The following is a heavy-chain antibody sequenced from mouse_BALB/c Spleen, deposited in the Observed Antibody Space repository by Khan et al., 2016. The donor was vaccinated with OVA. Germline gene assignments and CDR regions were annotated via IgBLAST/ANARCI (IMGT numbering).Heavy chain of an antibody. CDR1: GYSITSGYG. CDR3: ARTARIKY. CDR2: ISYSGST. D-gene: IGHD1-2*01. J-gene: IGHJ2*01. V-gene: IGHV3-2*02. Sequence: EVKLLVSGPGLVKPSQSLSLTCTVTGYSITSGYGWNWIRQFPGNKLEWMGYISYSGSTNYNPSLKSRISITRDTSKNQFFLQLNSVTTEDTATYYCARTARIKYWGQGTTLTVSS.